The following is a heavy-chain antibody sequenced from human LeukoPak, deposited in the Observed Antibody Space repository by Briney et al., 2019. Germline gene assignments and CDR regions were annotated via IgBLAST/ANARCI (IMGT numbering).Heavy chain of an antibody. CDR3: AKDITMVRGVIISAFDI. CDR1: GFTFDDYA. CDR2: ISWNSGSI. V-gene: IGHV3-9*01. Sequence: GGSLRLSCAASGFTFDDYAMHWVRQAPGKGLEWVSGISWNSGSIGYADSVKGRFTISRDNAKNSLYLQMNSLRAEDTAVYYCAKDITMVRGVIISAFDIWGQGTMVTVSS. J-gene: IGHJ3*02. D-gene: IGHD3-10*01.